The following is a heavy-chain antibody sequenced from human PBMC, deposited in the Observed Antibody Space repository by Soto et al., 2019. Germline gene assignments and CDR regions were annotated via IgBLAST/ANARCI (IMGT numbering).Heavy chain of an antibody. CDR2: IYYSGST. J-gene: IGHJ6*01. D-gene: IGHD3-22*01. V-gene: IGHV4-59*01. CDR1: GGSINSYY. Sequence: PSETLSLTCTVSGGSINSYYWSWIRQPPGKGLEWIGYIYYSGSTNYNPSLKSRVTISVDTSKNQFSLKLSSVTAADTAVYYCARAGRDSSGYYKYYYYYYGMDVWGQGTTLTVSS. CDR3: ARAGRDSSGYYKYYYYYYGMDV.